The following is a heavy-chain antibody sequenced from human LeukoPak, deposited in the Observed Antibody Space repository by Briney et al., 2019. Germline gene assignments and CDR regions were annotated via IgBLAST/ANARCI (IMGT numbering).Heavy chain of an antibody. V-gene: IGHV4-4*07. CDR2: IYTSGST. Sequence: SETLSLTCTVSGGSISSYYWSWIRQPAGKGLEWIGRIYTSGSTNYNPSLKSRVTMSVDTSKNQFSLKLSSVTAADTAVYYCARDTYYYDSSGYYPNWFNPWGQGTLVTVSS. J-gene: IGHJ5*02. CDR3: ARDTYYYDSSGYYPNWFNP. D-gene: IGHD3-22*01. CDR1: GGSISSYY.